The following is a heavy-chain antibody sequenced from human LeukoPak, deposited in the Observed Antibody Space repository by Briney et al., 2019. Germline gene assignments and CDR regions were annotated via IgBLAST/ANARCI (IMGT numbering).Heavy chain of an antibody. CDR1: GYTFTSYG. Sequence: ASVKVSCKASGYTFTSYGISWVRQAPGQGLEWMGWISAYNGNTNYAQKLQGRVTVTTDTSTSTAYMELRSLRSDDTAVYYCARDQMPYYYDSSGYYYLFDIWGQGTVVTVSS. CDR3: ARDQMPYYYDSSGYYYLFDI. CDR2: ISAYNGNT. V-gene: IGHV1-18*01. J-gene: IGHJ3*02. D-gene: IGHD3-22*01.